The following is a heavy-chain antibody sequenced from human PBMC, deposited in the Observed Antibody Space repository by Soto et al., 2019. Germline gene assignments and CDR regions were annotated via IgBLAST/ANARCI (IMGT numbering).Heavy chain of an antibody. D-gene: IGHD2-2*01. CDR3: ATGSNAYCSSTSCYSDPFDI. V-gene: IGHV1-3*01. CDR1: GCTFTSYA. J-gene: IGHJ3*02. CDR2: INAGNGNT. Sequence: ASVKVACNASGCTFTSYAMHWVRQAPGQRLEWMGWINAGNGNTKYSQKFQGRVTITRDTSASTAYMELSSLRSEDTAVYYCATGSNAYCSSTSCYSDPFDIWGQGTMVTVSS.